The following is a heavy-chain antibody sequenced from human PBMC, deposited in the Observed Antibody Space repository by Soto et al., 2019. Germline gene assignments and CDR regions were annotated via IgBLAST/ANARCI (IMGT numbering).Heavy chain of an antibody. CDR3: ARDGMPGSIYGFDI. D-gene: IGHD2-15*01. V-gene: IGHV3-30-3*01. CDR1: GFTFSSYT. CDR2: ISYDGNNK. Sequence: QVQLVESGGGVVQPGTSLSLSCAASGFTFSSYTMHWVRQAPGKGLEWVALISYDGNNKYYADSVKGRFTISRDYSKSTLDLQLNSLRVDDTAVYYCARDGMPGSIYGFDIWGQGTMVTVSS. J-gene: IGHJ3*02.